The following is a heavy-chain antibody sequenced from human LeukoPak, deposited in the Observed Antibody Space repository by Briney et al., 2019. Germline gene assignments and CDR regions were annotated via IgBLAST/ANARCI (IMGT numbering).Heavy chain of an antibody. J-gene: IGHJ5*02. CDR1: GGSIRSYY. Sequence: SETLSLTCTVSGGSIRSYYWSWIRQPPGKGLEWIGYIYYSGNTNYNPSLKSRVTISVDTSKNQFSLKLNSVTAADTAVYYCARDYCSCSTCYPDNGFDPWGQGTLVTVSS. CDR2: IYYSGNT. D-gene: IGHD2-15*01. V-gene: IGHV4-59*01. CDR3: ARDYCSCSTCYPDNGFDP.